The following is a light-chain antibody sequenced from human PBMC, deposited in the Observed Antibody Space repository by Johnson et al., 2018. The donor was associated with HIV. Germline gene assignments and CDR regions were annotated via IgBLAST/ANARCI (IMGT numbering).Light chain of an antibody. CDR2: ENN. CDR1: SSNIANNY. J-gene: IGLJ1*01. V-gene: IGLV1-51*02. Sequence: QPVLTQPPSVSAAPGHQVTISCSGSSSNIANNYVSWYQQFPGTAPKLLIYENNKRPSGISDRFSGSQSGTSATLGITGLQTGAEADFYCGTWDTSLSVYVFGTGTKVTVL. CDR3: GTWDTSLSVYV.